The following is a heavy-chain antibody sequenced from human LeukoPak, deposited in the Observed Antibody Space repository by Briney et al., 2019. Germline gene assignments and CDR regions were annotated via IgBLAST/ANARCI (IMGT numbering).Heavy chain of an antibody. V-gene: IGHV3-33*01. CDR2: IWYDGSNK. CDR1: GFTFSSYG. D-gene: IGHD3-10*01. Sequence: GRSLRLSCAASGFTFSSYGMHWVRQAPGKGLEWVAVIWYDGSNKYYADSVKGRFTISRDNSKNTLYLQMNSLRAEDTAVYYCARDHYYGSGSYYNLYGMDVWGQGTTVTVSS. CDR3: ARDHYYGSGSYYNLYGMDV. J-gene: IGHJ6*02.